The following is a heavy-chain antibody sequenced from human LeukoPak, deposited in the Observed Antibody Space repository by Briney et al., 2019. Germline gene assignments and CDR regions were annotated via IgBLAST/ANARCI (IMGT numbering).Heavy chain of an antibody. V-gene: IGHV3-30*18. Sequence: PGGSPRLSCAASGFTFSSYGMHWVRQAPGKGLEWVAVISHDGTNQYYADSVKGRFTISRDNSKNTLYVQMNSLRAEDTAVYYCAKDVDPFGSGSYVEGFDYWGQGTLVTVSS. CDR1: GFTFSSYG. CDR2: ISHDGTNQ. J-gene: IGHJ4*02. D-gene: IGHD3-10*01. CDR3: AKDVDPFGSGSYVEGFDY.